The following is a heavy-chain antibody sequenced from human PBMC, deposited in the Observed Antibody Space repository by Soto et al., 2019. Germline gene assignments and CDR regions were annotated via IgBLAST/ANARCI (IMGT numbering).Heavy chain of an antibody. CDR1: GFNFNSYG. CDR2: IWYDGSNK. J-gene: IGHJ3*02. Sequence: QEQLVESGGGVVQPGRSLRLSCAGTGFNFNSYGMHWVRQAPGKGLEWVAGIWYDGSNKYYADSVKGRFTISRDNSKNTLYVQMNSLRADDTAVYYCARERTVDVWGSYPNAFNIWGQGTMVTVSS. CDR3: ARERTVDVWGSYPNAFNI. V-gene: IGHV3-33*01. D-gene: IGHD3-16*02.